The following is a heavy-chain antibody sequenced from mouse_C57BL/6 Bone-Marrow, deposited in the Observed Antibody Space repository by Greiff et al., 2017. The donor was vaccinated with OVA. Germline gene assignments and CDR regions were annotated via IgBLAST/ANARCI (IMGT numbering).Heavy chain of an antibody. Sequence: QVQLQQPGAELVRPGSSVKLSCKASGYTFTSYWMDWVKQRPGQGLEWIGNIYPSDSETQYNQKFKDKATLTVDKSSSTAYMQLSSLTSEDSAVYYCARIYYDYFAWFAYWGQGTLVTVSA. V-gene: IGHV1-61*01. J-gene: IGHJ3*01. D-gene: IGHD2-4*01. CDR1: GYTFTSYW. CDR3: ARIYYDYFAWFAY. CDR2: IYPSDSET.